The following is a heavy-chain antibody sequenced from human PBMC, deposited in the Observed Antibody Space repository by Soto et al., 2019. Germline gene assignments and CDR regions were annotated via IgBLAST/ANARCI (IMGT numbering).Heavy chain of an antibody. Sequence: SETLSLTCTVSGGSISSGGYYWSWIRQHPGKGLEWIGYIYYSGSTYYNPSLKSRVTISVDTSKNQFSLKLSSVTAADTAVYYCARVPTYYYDRSKWFDPWGQGTLVTVSS. J-gene: IGHJ5*02. V-gene: IGHV4-31*03. CDR1: GGSISSGGYY. CDR2: IYYSGST. CDR3: ARVPTYYYDRSKWFDP. D-gene: IGHD3-22*01.